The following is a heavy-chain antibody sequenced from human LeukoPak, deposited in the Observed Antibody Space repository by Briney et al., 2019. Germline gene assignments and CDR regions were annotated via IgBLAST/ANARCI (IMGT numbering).Heavy chain of an antibody. CDR1: GYTFTSYD. J-gene: IGHJ6*02. V-gene: IGHV1-8*01. CDR3: ARVPAKGPRHLEWLHSYYYYYGMDV. Sequence: GASVTVSCKASGYTFTSYDINWVRQAPGQGLEWMGWMNPNSGNTGYAQKVQGRVTMTRNTSISTAYMELSSLRSEDTAVYYCARVPAKGPRHLEWLHSYYYYYGMDVWGQGTTVTVSS. CDR2: MNPNSGNT. D-gene: IGHD3-3*01.